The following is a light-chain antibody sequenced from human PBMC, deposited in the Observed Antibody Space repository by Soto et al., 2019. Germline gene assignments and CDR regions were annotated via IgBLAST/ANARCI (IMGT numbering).Light chain of an antibody. CDR1: QRVSSSS. Sequence: EIVLTQSPGTLSLSPGERATLSCRASQRVSSSSLAWYQQKPGQAPRLLIYATSSRSTGIPARFSGSGSGTDFTLTISRLEPEDFAVYYCQQSDDSPTWTFGQGTKVEIK. CDR3: QQSDDSPTWT. CDR2: ATS. V-gene: IGKV3-20*01. J-gene: IGKJ1*01.